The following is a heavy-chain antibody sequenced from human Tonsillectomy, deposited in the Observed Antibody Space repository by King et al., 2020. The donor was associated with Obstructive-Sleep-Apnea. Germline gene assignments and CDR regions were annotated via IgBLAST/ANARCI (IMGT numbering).Heavy chain of an antibody. CDR2: IYSGCST. J-gene: IGHJ4*02. V-gene: IGHV3-66*01. Sequence: VQLVESGGGLVQPGGSLRLSCAASGFTVSSNYVSWVRQAPGKWLEWVSVIYSGCSTYYADSGKGRFTIARDNSKNTLYLQMDSLRAEDTAVYYCARDVQIAARGNWGQGTLVTVSS. D-gene: IGHD6-6*01. CDR3: ARDVQIAARGN. CDR1: GFTVSSNY.